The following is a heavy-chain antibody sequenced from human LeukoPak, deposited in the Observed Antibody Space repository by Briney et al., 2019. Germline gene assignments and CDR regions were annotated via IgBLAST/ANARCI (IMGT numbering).Heavy chain of an antibody. CDR3: GRGGNGIDI. Sequence: GWSLLLPCAASGCTFSHYFMHWVRQAPGKGLVWVSRINSDESNTNSYADSVKGRFIISRDNAKNTLYLQMNSLRAEDTAVYFCGRGGNGIDIWGQGTTVIVSS. D-gene: IGHD2-8*01. V-gene: IGHV3-74*01. CDR1: GCTFSHYF. CDR2: INSDESNT. J-gene: IGHJ3*02.